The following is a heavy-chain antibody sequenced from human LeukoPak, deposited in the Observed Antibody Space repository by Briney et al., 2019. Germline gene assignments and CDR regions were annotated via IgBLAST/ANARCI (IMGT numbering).Heavy chain of an antibody. CDR1: GFTFSSYD. CDR3: ARGPLVGTTNYYFDY. J-gene: IGHJ4*02. V-gene: IGHV3-13*01. CDR2: IGTVGDT. D-gene: IGHD2/OR15-2a*01. Sequence: GGSLRLSCAASGFTFSSYDMHWVRQATGKGLEWVSVIGTVGDTYYSDSVKGRFTISRENAKNCLYLQMNSLRVGDTAVYYCARGPLVGTTNYYFDYWGQGTLVTVFS.